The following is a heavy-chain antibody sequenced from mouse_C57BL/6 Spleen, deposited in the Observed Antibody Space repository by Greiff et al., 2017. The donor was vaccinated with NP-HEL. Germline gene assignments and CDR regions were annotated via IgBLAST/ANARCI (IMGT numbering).Heavy chain of an antibody. CDR3: ARGAYYDYDVGAMDY. J-gene: IGHJ4*01. D-gene: IGHD2-4*01. V-gene: IGHV1-66*01. CDR2: IYPGSGNT. Sequence: VQLQESGPELVKPGASVKISCKASGYSFTSYYIHWVKQRPGQGLEWIGWIYPGSGNTKYNEKFKGKATLTADTSSSTAYMQLSSLTSEDSAVYYCARGAYYDYDVGAMDYWGQGTSVTVSS. CDR1: GYSFTSYY.